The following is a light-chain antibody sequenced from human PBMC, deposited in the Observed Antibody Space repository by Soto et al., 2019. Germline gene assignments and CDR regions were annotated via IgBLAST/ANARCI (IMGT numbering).Light chain of an antibody. CDR1: RSDVGGYNY. Sequence: QSVLTQPPSASGSPGQSVTISCTGIRSDVGGYNYVSWYQQHPGKAPKLIIYEVTKRPSGVPDRFSGYTSGNTASLTVSGLQAEDEADYYCSSYAGSNNFVFGTGTKLTVL. V-gene: IGLV2-8*01. CDR3: SSYAGSNNFV. CDR2: EVT. J-gene: IGLJ1*01.